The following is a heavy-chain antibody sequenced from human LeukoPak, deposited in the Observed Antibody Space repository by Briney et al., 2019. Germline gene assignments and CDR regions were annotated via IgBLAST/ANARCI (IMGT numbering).Heavy chain of an antibody. D-gene: IGHD3-10*01. CDR3: ARGSGSGSYYQSYYYYYYMDV. Sequence: ALVKVSCKASGYTFTGYYMHWVRQAPGQGLEWMGWINPNSGGTNYAQKFQGRVTMTRDTSISTAYMELSRLRSDDTAVYYCARGSGSGSYYQSYYYYYYMDVWGKGTTVTVSS. CDR2: INPNSGGT. CDR1: GYTFTGYY. J-gene: IGHJ6*03. V-gene: IGHV1-2*02.